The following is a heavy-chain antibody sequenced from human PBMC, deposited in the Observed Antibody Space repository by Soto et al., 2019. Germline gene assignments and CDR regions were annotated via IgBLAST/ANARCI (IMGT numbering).Heavy chain of an antibody. CDR2: ISGSGGST. D-gene: IGHD3-16*01. CDR3: AKDGNYDYDWGSPLARVYYYYYGMDV. Sequence: GGSLRLSCAASGFTFSSYAMSWVRQDPGKGLEWVSAISGSGGSTYYADSVKGRFTISRDSSKNTLYLQMNSLRAEDTAVYYCAKDGNYDYDWGSPLARVYYYYYGMDVWGQGTTVTVSS. V-gene: IGHV3-23*01. J-gene: IGHJ6*02. CDR1: GFTFSSYA.